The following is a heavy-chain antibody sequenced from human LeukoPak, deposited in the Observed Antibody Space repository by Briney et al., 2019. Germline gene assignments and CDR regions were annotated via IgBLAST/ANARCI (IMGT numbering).Heavy chain of an antibody. CDR1: GGSFSGYY. D-gene: IGHD3-22*01. J-gene: IGHJ4*02. V-gene: IGHV4-34*01. Sequence: SETLSLTCAVYGGSFSGYYWSWIRQPPGKGLEWIGEINHSGSTNYNPSLKSRVTISVDTSKNQFSLKLSSVTAADTAVYYCVFTDSSVDYWGQGTLVTVSS. CDR3: VFTDSSVDY. CDR2: INHSGST.